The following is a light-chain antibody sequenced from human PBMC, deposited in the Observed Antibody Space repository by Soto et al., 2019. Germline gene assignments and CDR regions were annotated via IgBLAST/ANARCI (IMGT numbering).Light chain of an antibody. CDR1: QNVNSN. J-gene: IGKJ1*01. Sequence: IVLTQSPGTLSLSPGERVTLSCRASQNVNSNLAWYQQKPCQAPRLLIYGASTRATGIPARFSGSGSGTEFTLTISSLQSEDFAVYYCQQYNNWPTWTVGQGTKGEIK. V-gene: IGKV3-15*01. CDR2: GAS. CDR3: QQYNNWPTWT.